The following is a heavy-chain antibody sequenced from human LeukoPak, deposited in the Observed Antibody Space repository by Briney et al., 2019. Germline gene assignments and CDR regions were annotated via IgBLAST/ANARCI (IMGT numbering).Heavy chain of an antibody. CDR1: GYTFSSYW. J-gene: IGHJ4*02. V-gene: IGHV5-51*01. CDR3: ARSGDSSSSYYFDN. Sequence: GESLKISCQGSGYTFSSYWIGWLLQMPGKGLEWMGVIYPGDSGTRYGPSFQGQVTISADKSSSAAYLQWSSLKASDTATYYCARSGDSSSSYYFDNWGQGTLVTVSS. CDR2: IYPGDSGT. D-gene: IGHD6-13*01.